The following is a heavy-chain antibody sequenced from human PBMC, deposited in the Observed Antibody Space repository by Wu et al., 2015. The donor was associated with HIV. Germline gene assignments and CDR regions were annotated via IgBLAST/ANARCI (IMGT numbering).Heavy chain of an antibody. CDR3: ARELTGDRNAFDI. V-gene: IGHV1-18*01. D-gene: IGHD7-27*01. CDR1: GYNFNSYG. CDR2: ISTYNSET. J-gene: IGHJ3*02. Sequence: QVQLVQSGPEVKKSGASVKVSCKASGYNFNSYGINWVRQAPGQGLEWMGWISTYNSETNYAQNLQGRVTMTTDTSTSTAYMELRRLTYGDTAVYFCARELTGDRNAFDIWGQGTMVTVSS.